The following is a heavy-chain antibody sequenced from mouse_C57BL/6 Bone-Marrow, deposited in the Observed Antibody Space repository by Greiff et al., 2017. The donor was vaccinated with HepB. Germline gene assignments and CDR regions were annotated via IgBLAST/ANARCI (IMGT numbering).Heavy chain of an antibody. Sequence: VQLQQSGAELARPGASVKLSCKASGYTFTSYGISWVKQRTGQGLEWIGEIYPRSGNTYYNEKFKGKATLTADKSSSTAYMELRSLTSEDSAVYFFAKLPYDYDWFAYWGQGTLVTVSA. V-gene: IGHV1-81*01. CDR1: GYTFTSYG. J-gene: IGHJ3*01. CDR2: IYPRSGNT. CDR3: AKLPYDYDWFAY. D-gene: IGHD2-4*01.